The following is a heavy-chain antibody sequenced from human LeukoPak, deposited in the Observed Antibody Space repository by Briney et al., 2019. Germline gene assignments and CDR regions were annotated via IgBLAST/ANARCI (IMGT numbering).Heavy chain of an antibody. Sequence: SETLSLTCTVSGYSISSGYYWGWIRQPPGKGLEWIGSIYHSGSTYYNPSLKSRVTISVDTSKNQFSLKLSSVTAADTAVYYCARFGSDYDFWSGSPNNAFDIWGQGTMVTVSS. CDR3: ARFGSDYDFWSGSPNNAFDI. J-gene: IGHJ3*02. V-gene: IGHV4-38-2*02. CDR1: GYSISSGYY. CDR2: IYHSGST. D-gene: IGHD3-3*01.